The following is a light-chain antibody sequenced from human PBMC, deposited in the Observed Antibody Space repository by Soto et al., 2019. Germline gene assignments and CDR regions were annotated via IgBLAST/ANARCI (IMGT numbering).Light chain of an antibody. CDR3: QSYDSSLRGVV. V-gene: IGLV1-40*01. CDR1: STNIGAGYD. Sequence: QSALTQPPSVSGAPGQRVTISCTGNSTNIGAGYDVHWYQHFPGTAPKLLIYGTSNRPSGVPDRFSASKSGTSASLAITGLQADDEADFYCQSYDSSLRGVVFGGGTKVTVL. J-gene: IGLJ3*02. CDR2: GTS.